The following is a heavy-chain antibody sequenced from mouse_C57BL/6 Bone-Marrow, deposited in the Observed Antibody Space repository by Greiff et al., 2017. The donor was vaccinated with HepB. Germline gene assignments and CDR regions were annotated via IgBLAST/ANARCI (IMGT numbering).Heavy chain of an antibody. D-gene: IGHD1-1*01. J-gene: IGHJ1*03. V-gene: IGHV1-81*01. CDR2: IYPRSGNT. CDR1: GYTFTSYG. Sequence: VQVVESGAELARPGASVKLSCKASGYTFTSYGISWVKQRTGQGLEWIGEIYPRSGNTYYNEKFKGKATLTADKSSSTAYMELRSLTSEDSAVYFCARSYYYGPFDVWGTGTTVTVSS. CDR3: ARSYYYGPFDV.